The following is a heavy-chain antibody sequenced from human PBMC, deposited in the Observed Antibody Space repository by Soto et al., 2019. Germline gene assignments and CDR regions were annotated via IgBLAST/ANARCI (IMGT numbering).Heavy chain of an antibody. CDR2: IYHSGST. CDR1: GGSISSSSYF. CDR3: ARVPSP. J-gene: IGHJ5*02. Sequence: SETLPLTCSVSGGSISSSSYFWGWIRQPPGKGLEWIGYIYHSGSTYYNPSLKSRVTISVDRSKNQFSLKLSSVTAADTAVYYCARVPSPWGQGTLVTVSS. V-gene: IGHV4-39*07.